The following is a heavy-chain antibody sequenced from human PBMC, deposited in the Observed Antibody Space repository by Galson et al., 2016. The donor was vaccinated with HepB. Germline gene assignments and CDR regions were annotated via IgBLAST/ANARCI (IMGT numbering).Heavy chain of an antibody. CDR2: LKSDGSST. V-gene: IGHV3-74*01. CDR3: RIGAAGIDY. Sequence: LRLSCAASGFTFSSHWMHWVRQAPGKGLVCVSRLKSDGSSTYYADSVKGRFTISRDNAKNTLYLQMNSLRAEDTAMYYCRIGAAGIDYWGQGTLVTVSS. D-gene: IGHD6-13*01. J-gene: IGHJ4*02. CDR1: GFTFSSHW.